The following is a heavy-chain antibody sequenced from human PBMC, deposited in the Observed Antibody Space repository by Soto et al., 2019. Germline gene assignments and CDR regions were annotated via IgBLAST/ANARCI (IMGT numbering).Heavy chain of an antibody. CDR1: GFTFSSYG. V-gene: IGHV3-30*18. CDR3: AKGDYGFQH. CDR2: ISYDGNNK. J-gene: IGHJ1*01. Sequence: QVQLVESGGGVVQPGRSLRLSCAASGFTFSSYGMHWVRQAPGKGLEWVAVISYDGNNKYYADSVKGRFTISRDNSKNTLYLQMNSLRAEDTAVYYCAKGDYGFQHWGQGTLVTVSS. D-gene: IGHD4-17*01.